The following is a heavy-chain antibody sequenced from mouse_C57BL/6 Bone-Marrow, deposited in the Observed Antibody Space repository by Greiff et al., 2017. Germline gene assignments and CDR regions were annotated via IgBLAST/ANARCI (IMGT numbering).Heavy chain of an antibody. CDR2: IYPSDSET. CDR1: GYTFTSYW. Sequence: QVQLQQPGAELVRPGSSVKLSCKASGYTFTSYWMDWVKQRPGQGLEWIGNIYPSDSETHYNQKFKDKATLTVDKSSSTAYMQLSSLTSEDSAVYYCARGSGYYYGSLFAYWGQGTLVTVSA. D-gene: IGHD1-1*01. V-gene: IGHV1-61*01. CDR3: ARGSGYYYGSLFAY. J-gene: IGHJ3*01.